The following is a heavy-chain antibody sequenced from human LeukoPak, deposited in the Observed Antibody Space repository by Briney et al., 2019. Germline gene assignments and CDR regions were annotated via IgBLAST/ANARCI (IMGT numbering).Heavy chain of an antibody. CDR3: ARDRLQLWSFDP. J-gene: IGHJ5*02. Sequence: SRVYLSVDTSKQQFSLKLSSVTAADTAVYYCARDRLQLWSFDPWGQGTLVTVSS. D-gene: IGHD1-1*01. V-gene: IGHV4-39*07.